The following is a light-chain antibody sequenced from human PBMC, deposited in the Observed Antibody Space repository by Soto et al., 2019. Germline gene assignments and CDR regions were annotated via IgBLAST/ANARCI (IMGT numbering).Light chain of an antibody. J-gene: IGLJ1*01. CDR2: EVN. V-gene: IGLV2-14*01. CDR1: SSDVGDYNY. CDR3: SSYTSSSTLV. Sequence: QSALAQPASVSGSPGQSITISCTGTSSDVGDYNYVSWYQQHPGKAPKLMIYEVNNRPSGVSNRFSGSKSGNTAPLTISGLQAEDEADYYCSSYTSSSTLVFGTGTKVTVL.